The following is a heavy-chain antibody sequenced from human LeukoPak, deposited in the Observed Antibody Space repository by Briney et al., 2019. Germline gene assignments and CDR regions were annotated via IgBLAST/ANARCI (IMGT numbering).Heavy chain of an antibody. CDR2: IYWNGDK. CDR1: GFSLNTNGVG. V-gene: IGHV2-5*01. D-gene: IGHD3-10*01. J-gene: IGHJ5*01. Sequence: SGPTLVKPTETLTLTCTFSGFSLNTNGVGVGWIRQPPGKAPEWLAVIYWNGDKRYMSSLKRRLTITKDSSKNQVVLIMTNMDPVDTATYYCAHRRRHYYGPGTYYSPRNNWFDPWGQGSLVIVSS. CDR3: AHRRRHYYGPGTYYSPRNNWFDP.